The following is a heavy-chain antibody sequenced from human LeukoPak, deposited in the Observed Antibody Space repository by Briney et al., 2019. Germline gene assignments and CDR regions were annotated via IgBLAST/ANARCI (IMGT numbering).Heavy chain of an antibody. Sequence: PSETLSLTCSVSHDYISVSSDYWGWIRQSPGKGLEWIGSFYFGGTTYYNTSLKSRVSISVDTSENKLSLRLTSVTAADTAVYYCARAPGQLVRGAFDIWGQGTMVTVSS. V-gene: IGHV4-39*07. CDR1: HDYISVSSDY. CDR2: FYFGGTT. J-gene: IGHJ3*02. CDR3: ARAPGQLVRGAFDI. D-gene: IGHD6-13*01.